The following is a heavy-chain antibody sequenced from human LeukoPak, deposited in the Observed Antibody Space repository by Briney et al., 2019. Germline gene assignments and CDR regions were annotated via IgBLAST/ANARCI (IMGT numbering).Heavy chain of an antibody. CDR2: TSDSSTYI. CDR3: ARYGVAAATSWLDY. V-gene: IGHV3-21*01. CDR1: EFTGFTFSGSA. J-gene: IGHJ4*02. Sequence: GGSLRLSCAASEFTGFTFSGSAMSWVRQAPGKGLEWVSCTSDSSTYIYYADSVKGRFTISRDNAKNSLYLQMNSLRAEDTAVYYCARYGVAAATSWLDYWGQGTLVTVSS. D-gene: IGHD2-15*01.